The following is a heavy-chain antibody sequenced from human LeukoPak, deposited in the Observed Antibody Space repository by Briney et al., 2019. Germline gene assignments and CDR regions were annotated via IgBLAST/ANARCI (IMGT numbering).Heavy chain of an antibody. CDR1: GYTFTGYY. D-gene: IGHD3-3*01. V-gene: IGHV1-2*02. CDR3: ASSLGPITIFGVVIFPYGMDV. J-gene: IGHJ6*02. Sequence: ASVKVSCKASGYTFTGYYMHWVRQAPGQGLEWMGWINPNSGGTNYAQKFQGRVTTTRDTSISTAYMELSRLRSDDTAVYYCASSLGPITIFGVVIFPYGMDVWGQGTTVTVSS. CDR2: INPNSGGT.